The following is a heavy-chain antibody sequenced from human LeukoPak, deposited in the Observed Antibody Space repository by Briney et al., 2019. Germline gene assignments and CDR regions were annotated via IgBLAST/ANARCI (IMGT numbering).Heavy chain of an antibody. D-gene: IGHD2-2*01. CDR1: GFTVSRNY. Sequence: PEGSLRLSCAASGFTVSRNYMNWVRQAPGKGLEWVSIIHSVGTTYYADSVKGRCTISRDYSKNTLYLQMNSLRVEDTAVYYCARSTRALVPTADDAFDIWGQGTMVTVSS. J-gene: IGHJ3*02. V-gene: IGHV3-66*02. CDR2: IHSVGTT. CDR3: ARSTRALVPTADDAFDI.